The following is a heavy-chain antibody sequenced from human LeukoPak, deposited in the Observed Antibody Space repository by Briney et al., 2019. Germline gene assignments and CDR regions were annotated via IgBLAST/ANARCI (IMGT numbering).Heavy chain of an antibody. CDR1: GGSISSYY. V-gene: IGHV4-4*07. CDR2: IYTSGST. J-gene: IGHJ4*02. CDR3: ARAYGTVTTPYFDY. Sequence: SETLSLTCTVSGGSISSYYWSWIRQPAGKGLEWIGRIYTSGSTNYNPSLKSRATMSVDTSKNQFSLKLSSVTAADTAVYYCARAYGTVTTPYFDYWGQGTLVTVSS. D-gene: IGHD4-17*01.